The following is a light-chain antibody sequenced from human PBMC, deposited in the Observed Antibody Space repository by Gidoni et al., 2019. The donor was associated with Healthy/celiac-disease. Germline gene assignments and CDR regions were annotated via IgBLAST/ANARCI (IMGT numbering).Light chain of an antibody. V-gene: IGKV4-1*01. CDR1: QSVLYSSNNKNY. Sequence: VSLGERATINCKSSQSVLYSSNNKNYLAWYQQKPGQPPKLLIYWASTRESGVPDRFSGSGSGTDFTLTISSLEAEDVAVYYCQQYYSTPYTFGQGTKLEIK. CDR2: WAS. CDR3: QQYYSTPYT. J-gene: IGKJ2*01.